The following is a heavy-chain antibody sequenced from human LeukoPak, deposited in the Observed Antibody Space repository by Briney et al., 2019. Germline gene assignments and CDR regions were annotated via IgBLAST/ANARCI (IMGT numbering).Heavy chain of an antibody. CDR2: TSSSGSTI. CDR3: AKVAVGATLRPHCFDA. V-gene: IGHV3-48*03. CDR1: GFTFSSYE. D-gene: IGHD6-19*01. J-gene: IGHJ3*01. Sequence: GGSLRLSCAASGFTFSSYEMNWVRQAPGKGLEWVSYTSSSGSTIYYADSVKGRFTISRDNAKNTLFLQTNSLRDEDTALYFCAKVAVGATLRPHCFDAWGQGTMVIVSS.